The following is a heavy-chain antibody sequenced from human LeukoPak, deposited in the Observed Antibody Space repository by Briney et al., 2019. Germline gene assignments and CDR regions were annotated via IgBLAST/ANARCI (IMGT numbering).Heavy chain of an antibody. CDR2: INPISGGT. CDR1: GNTFTGYY. CDR3: ARTYSSSWYDYYYYYYMDV. J-gene: IGHJ6*03. D-gene: IGHD6-13*01. V-gene: IGHV1-2*02. Sequence: ASVKVSCKASGNTFTGYYMHWVRQAPGQGLEWMGWINPISGGTNYAQKFQGRVTVTRDSSIRTAYMELSRLRSEDTAVYYCARTYSSSWYDYYYYYYMDVWGKGTTVTVSS.